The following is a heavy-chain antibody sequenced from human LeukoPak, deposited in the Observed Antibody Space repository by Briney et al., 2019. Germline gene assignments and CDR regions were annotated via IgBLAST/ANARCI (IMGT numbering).Heavy chain of an antibody. CDR2: IYSGGNT. CDR3: AREYCSSTSCPIMDV. J-gene: IGHJ6*04. Sequence: GSLRLSCAASGFTVSSNYMSWVRQAPGKGLEWVSVIYSGGNTYYADSVKGRFTISRDNSKNTLYLQMNSLRAEDTAVYYCAREYCSSTSCPIMDVRGKGTTVTVSS. D-gene: IGHD2-2*01. V-gene: IGHV3-53*01. CDR1: GFTVSSNY.